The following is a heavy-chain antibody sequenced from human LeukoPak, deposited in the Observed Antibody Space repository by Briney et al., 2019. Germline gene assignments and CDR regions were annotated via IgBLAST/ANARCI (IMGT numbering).Heavy chain of an antibody. CDR1: GFSFSNYA. V-gene: IGHV3-23*01. D-gene: IGHD6-6*01. Sequence: GGSLRLSCAVSGFSFSNYAMSWVRQAPGKGLEWVSGIGGGGGSIYYVDSVKGRFTISRDNSKNTLYLQMNSLRVEDTAVYYCAKVAGGYSSSPSMDYWGQGTLVTVSS. J-gene: IGHJ4*02. CDR2: IGGGGGSI. CDR3: AKVAGGYSSSPSMDY.